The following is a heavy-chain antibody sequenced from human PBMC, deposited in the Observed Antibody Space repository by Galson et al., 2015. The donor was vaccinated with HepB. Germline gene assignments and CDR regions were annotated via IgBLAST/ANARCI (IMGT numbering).Heavy chain of an antibody. D-gene: IGHD2-8*02. V-gene: IGHV2-5*01. J-gene: IGHJ4*02. Sequence: PALVKPTQTLTLTCTFSGFSLRASGVGVGWVRQSPGMALEWLALIYWNDDEYYSPSLRSRLTITKDASKDQVVLTMTNLDPLDTATYYCARSLGLVGPSFDNWGQGTLVTVSS. CDR1: GFSLRASGVG. CDR3: ARSLGLVGPSFDN. CDR2: IYWNDDE.